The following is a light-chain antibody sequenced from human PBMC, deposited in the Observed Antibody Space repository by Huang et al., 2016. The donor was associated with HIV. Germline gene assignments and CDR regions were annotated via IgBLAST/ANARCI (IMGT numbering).Light chain of an antibody. Sequence: DIQMTQSPSSLSASVGDRVTITFQASQDISNYLNWYQQKPGKAPKLLIYDAFNLETGVPSRFSGSGSETDFTFTISSLEPEDIATYYCQQYGILPRTFGQGTKLEIK. V-gene: IGKV1-33*01. J-gene: IGKJ2*01. CDR1: QDISNY. CDR3: QQYGILPRT. CDR2: DAF.